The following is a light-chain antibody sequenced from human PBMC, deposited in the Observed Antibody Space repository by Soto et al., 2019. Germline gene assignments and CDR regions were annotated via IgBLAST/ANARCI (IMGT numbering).Light chain of an antibody. CDR3: QHYNSYSEA. V-gene: IGKV1-5*03. CDR2: KAS. CDR1: QTISSW. Sequence: DIQMNQSPSTLSGSVGDRVTITCRASQTISSWLAWYQQKPGKAPKLLIYKASTLKSGVPSRFSGSGPGTEFTLTISSLQPDDFATYYCQHYNSYSEALGQGTKVDIK. J-gene: IGKJ1*01.